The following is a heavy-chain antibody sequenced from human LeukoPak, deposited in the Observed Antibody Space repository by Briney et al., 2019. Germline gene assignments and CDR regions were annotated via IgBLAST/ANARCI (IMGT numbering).Heavy chain of an antibody. Sequence: SQTLSLTCAISGDIASINSAAWNWIRQSPSRGLEWLGRTYQRSKWYNDYAVSVKSRITINPDISKNQFSLQLNSVTPEDTAVYYCARSPSPYSSGWYFDYWGQGTLVTVSS. V-gene: IGHV6-1*01. CDR2: TYQRSKWYN. CDR1: GDIASINSAA. J-gene: IGHJ4*02. CDR3: ARSPSPYSSGWYFDY. D-gene: IGHD6-19*01.